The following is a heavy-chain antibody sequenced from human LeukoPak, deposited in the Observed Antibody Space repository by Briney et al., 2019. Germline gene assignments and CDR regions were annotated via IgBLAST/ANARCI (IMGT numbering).Heavy chain of an antibody. J-gene: IGHJ5*02. Sequence: ASVKVSCKASGYTFTSYYMHWVRQAPGQGLEWMGIINPSGGSTSYAQKFQGRVTMTRDMSTSTVYMELSSLRSEDTAVYYCARDRDGVVVPGNWFDPWGQGTLVTVSS. CDR3: ARDRDGVVVPGNWFDP. CDR1: GYTFTSYY. CDR2: INPSGGST. D-gene: IGHD2-2*01. V-gene: IGHV1-46*01.